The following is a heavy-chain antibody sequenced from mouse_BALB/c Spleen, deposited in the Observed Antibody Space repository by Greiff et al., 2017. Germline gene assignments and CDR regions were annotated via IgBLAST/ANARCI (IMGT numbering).Heavy chain of an antibody. Sequence: QVQLQQSGAELARPGASVKLSCKASGYTFTSYWMQWVKQRPGQGLEWIGAIYPGDGDTRYTQKFKGKATLTADKSSSTAYMQLSSLASEDSAVYYCARHYRYDEAWFAYWGQGTLVTVSA. V-gene: IGHV1-87*01. CDR1: GYTFTSYW. CDR2: IYPGDGDT. D-gene: IGHD2-14*01. CDR3: ARHYRYDEAWFAY. J-gene: IGHJ3*01.